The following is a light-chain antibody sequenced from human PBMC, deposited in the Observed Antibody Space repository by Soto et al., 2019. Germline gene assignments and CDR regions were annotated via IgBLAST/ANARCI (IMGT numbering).Light chain of an antibody. CDR1: QGIRTD. Sequence: AIQMTQSPSSLSASVGDRVTITCRASQGIRTDLGWYQQKPGKAPKLLIYAASSLQSGVPSRFSGSGSGTDFTLTISSLQPEDFATYYCLQDYTYPRTFGQGTKLEIK. V-gene: IGKV1-6*01. CDR3: LQDYTYPRT. CDR2: AAS. J-gene: IGKJ2*01.